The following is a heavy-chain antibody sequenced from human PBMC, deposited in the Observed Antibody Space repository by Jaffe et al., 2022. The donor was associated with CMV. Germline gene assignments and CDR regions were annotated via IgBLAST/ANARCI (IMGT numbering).Heavy chain of an antibody. J-gene: IGHJ4*02. Sequence: QVQLVESGGGVVQPGRSLRLSCAASGFTFSSYGMHWVRQAPGKGLEWVAVIWYDGSNKYYADSVKGRFTISRDNSKNTLYLQMNSLRAEDTAVYYCARVMGSGWYAGPTGYNDYWGQGTLVTVSS. CDR1: GFTFSSYG. D-gene: IGHD6-19*01. V-gene: IGHV3-33*01. CDR3: ARVMGSGWYAGPTGYNDY. CDR2: IWYDGSNK.